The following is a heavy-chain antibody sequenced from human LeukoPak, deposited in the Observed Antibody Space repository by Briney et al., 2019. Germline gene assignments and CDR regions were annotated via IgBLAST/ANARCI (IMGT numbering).Heavy chain of an antibody. Sequence: PGGSLRLSCAASGFRFSSYEMNWVRQAPRKGLEWVSYISSSGTTIYYADSVKGRFTISRDNAKNSLYLQMNSLRAEDTAVYYCARAYSSVASCDYWGQGTLVTVSS. CDR3: ARAYSSVASCDY. CDR1: GFRFSSYE. J-gene: IGHJ4*02. CDR2: ISSSGTTI. D-gene: IGHD6-19*01. V-gene: IGHV3-48*03.